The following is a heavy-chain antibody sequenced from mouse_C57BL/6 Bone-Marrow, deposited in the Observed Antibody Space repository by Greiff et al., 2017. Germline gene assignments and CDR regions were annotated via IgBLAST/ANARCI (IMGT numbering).Heavy chain of an antibody. Sequence: EVQLQQSGPVLVKPGASVKMSCKASGYTFTDYYMNWVKQSHGKSLEWIGVINPYNGGTSYNQKFKGKATLTVDKSSSTAYMELNSLTSEDSAVYYCARNGYDVFDWYFDVWGTGTTVTVSS. J-gene: IGHJ1*03. CDR3: ARNGYDVFDWYFDV. CDR2: INPYNGGT. D-gene: IGHD2-2*01. CDR1: GYTFTDYY. V-gene: IGHV1-19*01.